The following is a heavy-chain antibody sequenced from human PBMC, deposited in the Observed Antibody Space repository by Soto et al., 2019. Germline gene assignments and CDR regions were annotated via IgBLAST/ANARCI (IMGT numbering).Heavy chain of an antibody. J-gene: IGHJ4*02. CDR1: GGTFSSYT. CDR2: IIPILGIA. CDR3: ARDLSGSYSFDY. D-gene: IGHD1-26*01. V-gene: IGHV1-69*08. Sequence: QVQLVQSGAEVKKPGSSVKVSCKASGGTFSSYTISWVRQAPGQGLEWMGRIIPILGIANYAQKFQGRVTITADKSTSIADMELSSLIFEDTAVYYCARDLSGSYSFDYWGLGTLVTVSS.